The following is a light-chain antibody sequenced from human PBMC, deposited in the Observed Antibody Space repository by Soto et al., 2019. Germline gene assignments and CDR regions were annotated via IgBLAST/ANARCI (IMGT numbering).Light chain of an antibody. J-gene: IGLJ3*02. Sequence: QSALTQPASVSGPPGQSITISCTGTSSDVGVYNYVSWYQQHPGKSPKLMIYDVSNRPSGVSNRFSGSKSVNTASLTISGLQAEDEADDYCCSYTSNTVWVFGGGTKLTVL. CDR3: CSYTSNTVWV. CDR2: DVS. CDR1: SSDVGVYNY. V-gene: IGLV2-14*01.